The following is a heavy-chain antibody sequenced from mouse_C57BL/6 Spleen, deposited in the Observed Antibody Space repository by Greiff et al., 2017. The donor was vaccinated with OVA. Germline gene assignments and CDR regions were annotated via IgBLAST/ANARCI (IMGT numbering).Heavy chain of an antibody. J-gene: IGHJ3*01. CDR2: IDPSDSYT. D-gene: IGHD4-1*01. V-gene: IGHV1-50*01. CDR1: GYTFTSYW. CDR3: ASGTGTGFAY. Sequence: QVQLQQPGAELVKPGASVKLSCKASGYTFTSYWMQWVKQRPGQGLEWIGEIDPSDSYTNYNQKFKGKATLPVDPSSSTAFMQLSSLASEDSAVYYCASGTGTGFAYWGKGTLVTVSA.